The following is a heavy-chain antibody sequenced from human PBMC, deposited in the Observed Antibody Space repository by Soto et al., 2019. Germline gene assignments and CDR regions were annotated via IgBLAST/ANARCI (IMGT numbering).Heavy chain of an antibody. J-gene: IGHJ4*02. CDR3: AHRPRGYSYYFDC. V-gene: IGHV2-5*02. D-gene: IGHD5-18*01. CDR1: GFSLSTRGVG. Sequence: QITLKESGPTLVKPTQTLTLTCTFSGFSLSTRGVGVGWIRQPPGKALEWLALLYWDDDKGYSPSLKSRLTITKDTSKSQVVLTVTNMDPVDTATYYCAHRPRGYSYYFDCWGQGTLVTVSS. CDR2: LYWDDDK.